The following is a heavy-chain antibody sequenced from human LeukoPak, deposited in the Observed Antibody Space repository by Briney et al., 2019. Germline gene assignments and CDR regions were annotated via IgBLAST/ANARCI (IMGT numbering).Heavy chain of an antibody. Sequence: GASVKVSCKASGYTFTSYYMHWGRQAPGQGLEWMGIINPSGGSTSYAQKFQGRVTMTRDTSTSTVYMELSSLRSEDTAVYYCARDLEAVTSPYWGQGTLVTVSS. V-gene: IGHV1-46*01. CDR3: ARDLEAVTSPY. CDR1: GYTFTSYY. D-gene: IGHD3-3*01. J-gene: IGHJ4*02. CDR2: INPSGGST.